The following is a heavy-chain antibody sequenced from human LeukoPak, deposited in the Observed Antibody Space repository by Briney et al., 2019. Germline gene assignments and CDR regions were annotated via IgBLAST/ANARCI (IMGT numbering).Heavy chain of an antibody. CDR3: ARRGGDFWSGSQALDY. Sequence: PSETLSLTCTVSGGSISSGGYYWSWIRQPPGKGLEWIGYIYHSGSTYYNPSLKSRVTISVDRSKNQFSLKLSSVTAADTAVYYCARRGGDFWSGSQALDYWGQGTLVTVSS. V-gene: IGHV4-30-2*01. J-gene: IGHJ4*02. CDR1: GGSISSGGYY. CDR2: IYHSGST. D-gene: IGHD3-3*01.